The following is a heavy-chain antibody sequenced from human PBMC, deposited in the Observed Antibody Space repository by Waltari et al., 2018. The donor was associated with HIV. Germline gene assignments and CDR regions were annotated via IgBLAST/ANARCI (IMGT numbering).Heavy chain of an antibody. J-gene: IGHJ6*02. D-gene: IGHD6-13*01. CDR1: GFTVSSNY. Sequence: EVQLVESGGGLVQPGGSLRLSCAASGFTVSSNYMSWVRQAPGKGRERVSGIYSGGSTYYADSVKGRFTISRDNSKNTLYLQMNSLRAEDTAVYYCARDSAADGMDVWGQGTTVTVSS. V-gene: IGHV3-66*01. CDR2: IYSGGST. CDR3: ARDSAADGMDV.